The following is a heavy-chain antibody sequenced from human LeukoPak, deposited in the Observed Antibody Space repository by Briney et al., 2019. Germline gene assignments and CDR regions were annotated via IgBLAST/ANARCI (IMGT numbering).Heavy chain of an antibody. CDR1: GGSISSGSYS. Sequence: PSQTLSLTCTVSGGSISSGSYSWSWIRQPAGKALEWIGRVFTSGGTNYNPSLKRRVTISLDTSKNQFSLNLVSVTAADTAMYFCARGPSRLHWLDPGGHGTLVTVSS. CDR2: VFTSGGT. J-gene: IGHJ5*02. V-gene: IGHV4-61*02. CDR3: ARGPSRLHWLDP.